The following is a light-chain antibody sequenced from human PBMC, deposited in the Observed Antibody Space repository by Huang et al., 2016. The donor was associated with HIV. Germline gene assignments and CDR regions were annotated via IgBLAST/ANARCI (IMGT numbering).Light chain of an antibody. CDR3: QQYDNLPIT. Sequence: DIQMTQSPSSLSASVGDRVTITCQASQDISKYLNWYQQKPGKAPRALIYDASNLETGVPSRFSGSGSGTYFRLTINSLQPEDIATYYCQQYDNLPITCGQGTRLEIK. J-gene: IGKJ5*01. V-gene: IGKV1-33*01. CDR2: DAS. CDR1: QDISKY.